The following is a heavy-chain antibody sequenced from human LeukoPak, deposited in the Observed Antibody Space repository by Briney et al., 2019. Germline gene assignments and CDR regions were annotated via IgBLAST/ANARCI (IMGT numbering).Heavy chain of an antibody. J-gene: IGHJ3*02. CDR1: GGSISSYY. CDR3: ARQQAYYDILTGSSDAFDI. V-gene: IGHV4-59*08. D-gene: IGHD3-9*01. Sequence: SETLSLTCSVSGGSISSYYWSWIRQPPGKGLEWIGYIYYSGSTTYNPSLKSRVTMSVDTSKNQFSLKLSSVTAADTAVYYCARQQAYYDILTGSSDAFDIWGQGTVVTVSS. CDR2: IYYSGST.